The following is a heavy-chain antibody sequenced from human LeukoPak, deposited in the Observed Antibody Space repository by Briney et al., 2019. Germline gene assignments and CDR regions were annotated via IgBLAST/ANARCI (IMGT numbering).Heavy chain of an antibody. CDR1: AFAVSSNY. D-gene: IGHD2/OR15-2a*01. CDR2: MYIGGTT. Sequence: PGESLRLSCAGSAFAVSSNYMSWVRQAPGKGLEWVSVMYIGGTTYYTDSVKGRFTISRDTSKNTLYLQMNSLRVDDTALYYCTRDSTYWGQGTLVTVSS. V-gene: IGHV3-66*01. CDR3: TRDSTY. J-gene: IGHJ4*02.